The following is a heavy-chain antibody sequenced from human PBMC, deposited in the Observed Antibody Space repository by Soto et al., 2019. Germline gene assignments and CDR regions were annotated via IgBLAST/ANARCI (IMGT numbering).Heavy chain of an antibody. Sequence: QAQLVQSGAEVKKPGSSVKVSCKASGGTFSSYAISWVRQAPGQGLEWMGGIIPIFGTANYAQKFQGRVTITADESTSTAYMELSSLRSEDTAVYYCARRLHGGFRGYYGMDVWGQGTTVTVSS. D-gene: IGHD3-10*01. CDR3: ARRLHGGFRGYYGMDV. CDR2: IIPIFGTA. V-gene: IGHV1-69*01. J-gene: IGHJ6*02. CDR1: GGTFSSYA.